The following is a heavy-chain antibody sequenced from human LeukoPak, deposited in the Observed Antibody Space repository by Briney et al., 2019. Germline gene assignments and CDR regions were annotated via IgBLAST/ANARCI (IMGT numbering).Heavy chain of an antibody. D-gene: IGHD4-17*01. CDR1: GFTFSSYG. V-gene: IGHV3-30*02. J-gene: IGHJ4*02. CDR3: AKDFYGDYSGSCFDY. Sequence: PGGSLRLSCAASGFTFSSYGMHWVRQAPGKGLEWVAFIRYDGSNKYYADSVKGRFTISRDNSKNTLYLQMKSLRAEDTAVYYCAKDFYGDYSGSCFDYWGQGTLVTVSS. CDR2: IRYDGSNK.